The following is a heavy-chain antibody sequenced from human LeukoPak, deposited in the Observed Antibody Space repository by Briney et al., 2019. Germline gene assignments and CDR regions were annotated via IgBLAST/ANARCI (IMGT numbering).Heavy chain of an antibody. V-gene: IGHV1-2*06. CDR2: NNPNSGDT. J-gene: IGHJ4*02. D-gene: IGHD2-2*01. CDR1: GYTFTAYH. CDR3: ARDYCSSTSCLFDY. Sequence: ASVKVSCKASGYTFTAYHMHWVRQAPGQGLEWMGRNNPNSGDTNYAQKFQGRVTMTRDTSISTAYMELSRLRSDDTAVYYCARDYCSSTSCLFDYWGQGTLVSVSS.